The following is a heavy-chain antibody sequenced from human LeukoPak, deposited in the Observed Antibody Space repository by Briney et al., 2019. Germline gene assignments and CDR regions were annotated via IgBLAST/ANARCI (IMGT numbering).Heavy chain of an antibody. CDR3: ARGVGRHYYDSSGRYYFDY. CDR1: GGSFSGYY. Sequence: SETLSLTCAVYGGSFSGYYWSWIRQPPGKGLEWLGEINHSGSTNYNPSLKSRVTLSVATSKNQCSLKLSSVTAADTAVYYCARGVGRHYYDSSGRYYFDYWGQGTLVTVS. D-gene: IGHD3-22*01. J-gene: IGHJ4*02. V-gene: IGHV4-34*01. CDR2: INHSGST.